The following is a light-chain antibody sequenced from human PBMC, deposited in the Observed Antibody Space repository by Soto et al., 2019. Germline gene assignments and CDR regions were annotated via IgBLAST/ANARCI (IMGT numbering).Light chain of an antibody. CDR3: KSYAGSNAYV. CDR1: KSDIGVYDF. V-gene: IGLV2-8*01. CDR2: EVV. Sequence: QSVLTKPPSASGSPGQSVTISCTGTKSDIGVYDFVSWYQHHPGKAPRLIIYEVVQRPSGVPDRFSGSKSGNTASLTVSGLQAADEADYFCKSYAGSNAYVFGSGTQVTV. J-gene: IGLJ1*01.